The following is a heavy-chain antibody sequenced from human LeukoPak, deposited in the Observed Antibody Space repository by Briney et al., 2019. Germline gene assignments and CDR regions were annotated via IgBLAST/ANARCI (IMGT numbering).Heavy chain of an antibody. V-gene: IGHV3-23*01. CDR1: GFTFSSYA. J-gene: IGHJ4*02. Sequence: PGGSLRLSCAASGFTFSSYAMSWVRQAPGKGLEWVSAISGSGGSTYYADSVKGRFTISRDNSKNTLYLQTNSLRAEDTAVYYCAKSQVPAAIPRGYSGYELDYWGQGTLVTVSS. CDR3: AKSQVPAAIPRGYSGYELDY. CDR2: ISGSGGST. D-gene: IGHD5-12*01.